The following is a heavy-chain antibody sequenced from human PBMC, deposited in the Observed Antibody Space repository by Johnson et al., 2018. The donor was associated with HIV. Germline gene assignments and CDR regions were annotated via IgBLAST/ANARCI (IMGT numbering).Heavy chain of an antibody. CDR2: ISYDGTDK. CDR1: GFTFSSYG. CDR3: ARRMVVGYHALDF. Sequence: QVQLVESGGGVVQPGGSLRLSCAASGFTFSSYGMHWVRQAPGKGLEWVAVISYDGTDKYYADSVRGRFTISRDNSKNTLYLQMNSLRAEDTAVYYCARRMVVGYHALDFWGQGTVVSVPS. J-gene: IGHJ3*01. V-gene: IGHV3-30*19. D-gene: IGHD2-21*01.